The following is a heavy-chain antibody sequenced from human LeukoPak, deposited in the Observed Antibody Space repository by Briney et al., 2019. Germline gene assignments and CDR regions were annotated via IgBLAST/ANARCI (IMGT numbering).Heavy chain of an antibody. J-gene: IGHJ4*02. V-gene: IGHV3-23*01. D-gene: IGHD1-1*01. Sequence: GGSLRSSCAAPGFTLRSYPLSWVGRAQGKGLEWVSAISGSGSTYYADSVKGRFTISRDNSKNTLYLQMNSLRAEDTAVYYCAKGSWKAFDYWGQGTLVTVSS. CDR3: AKGSWKAFDY. CDR1: GFTLRSYP. CDR2: ISGSGST.